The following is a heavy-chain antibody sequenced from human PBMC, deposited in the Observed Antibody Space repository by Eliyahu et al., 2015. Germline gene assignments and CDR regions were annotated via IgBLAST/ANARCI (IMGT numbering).Heavy chain of an antibody. J-gene: IGHJ4*02. V-gene: IGHV3-33*01. CDR3: ARDVSPLYSGYDFFDY. D-gene: IGHD5-12*01. Sequence: QVQLVESGGGVVQPGRSLRLSCAASGFXFSXYGMHWVRQAPGKGLGWVAVIWYDGSNKYYADSVKGRFTISRDNSKNTLYLQMNSLRAEDTAVYYCARDVSPLYSGYDFFDYWGQGTLVTVSS. CDR2: IWYDGSNK. CDR1: GFXFSXYG.